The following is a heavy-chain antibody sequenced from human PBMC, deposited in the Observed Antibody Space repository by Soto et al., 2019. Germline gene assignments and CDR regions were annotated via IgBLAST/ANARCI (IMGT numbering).Heavy chain of an antibody. J-gene: IGHJ4*02. Sequence: SGGSLRLSCAASGFTFSSYAMHWVRQAPGKGLEWVAVISYDGSNKYYADSVKGRFTISRDNSKNTLYLQMNSLRAEDTAVYYCARDRSSGSYYFDYWGQGTLVTVSS. D-gene: IGHD6-19*01. CDR2: ISYDGSNK. CDR1: GFTFSSYA. V-gene: IGHV3-30-3*01. CDR3: ARDRSSGSYYFDY.